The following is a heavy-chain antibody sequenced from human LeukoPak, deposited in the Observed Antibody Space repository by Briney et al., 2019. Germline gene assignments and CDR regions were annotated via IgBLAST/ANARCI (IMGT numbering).Heavy chain of an antibody. CDR3: ARVVAAAGTNGYYYYGMDV. J-gene: IGHJ6*02. CDR1: GGSISSYY. Sequence: KPSETLSLTCTVSGGSISSYYWSWIRQPPGKGLEWIGYIYYSGSTNYNPSLKSRVTISVDTSKNQFPLKLSSVTAADTPVYYCARVVAAAGTNGYYYYGMDVWGQGTTVTVSS. CDR2: IYYSGST. V-gene: IGHV4-59*01. D-gene: IGHD6-13*01.